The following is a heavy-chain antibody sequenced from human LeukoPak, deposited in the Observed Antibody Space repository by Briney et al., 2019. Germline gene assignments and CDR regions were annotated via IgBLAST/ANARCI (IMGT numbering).Heavy chain of an antibody. D-gene: IGHD6-13*01. CDR1: GYSFTSYW. J-gene: IGHJ5*02. CDR3: ARITAAGPLDP. Sequence: GESLKISCKGSGYSFTSYWIGWVRQMPGKGPECMGVISPGDSDTRYSPSFQGQVTISADKSISTAYLQWSSLKASDTAMYYCARITAAGPLDPWGQGTLVTVSS. CDR2: ISPGDSDT. V-gene: IGHV5-51*01.